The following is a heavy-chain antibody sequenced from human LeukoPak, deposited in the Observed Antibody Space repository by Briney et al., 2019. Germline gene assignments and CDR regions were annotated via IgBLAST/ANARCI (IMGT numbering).Heavy chain of an antibody. CDR2: IYSGGST. D-gene: IGHD5-12*01. J-gene: IGHJ4*02. V-gene: IGHV3-53*01. Sequence: GGSLRLSCAASGFTVSSNYMSWVRQAPGKGLEWVSVIYSGGSTYYADSVKGRFTISRDNTKNALYLQMNSLRADDTAVYFCARASTWQLDYWGQGTLITVSS. CDR3: ARASTWQLDY. CDR1: GFTVSSNY.